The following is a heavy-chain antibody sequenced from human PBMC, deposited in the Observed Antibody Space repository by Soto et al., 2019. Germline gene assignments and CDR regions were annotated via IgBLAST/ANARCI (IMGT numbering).Heavy chain of an antibody. V-gene: IGHV4-59*01. D-gene: IGHD6-25*01. Sequence: NPSETMPLTCIVSAASQSRSYWRWIRQSPEKGLECIAYVYHPGATNYDASLKSRVTLSLDSSKGQFSLSRTSLTTADTAVYFCAGGGNRYSSVASGGGCFGYCGQGSLVIVAS. CDR2: VYHPGAT. CDR1: AASQSRSY. CDR3: AGGGNRYSSVASGGGCFGY. J-gene: IGHJ4*02.